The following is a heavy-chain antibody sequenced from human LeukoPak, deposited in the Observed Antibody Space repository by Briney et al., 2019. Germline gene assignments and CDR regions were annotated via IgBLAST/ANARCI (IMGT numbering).Heavy chain of an antibody. CDR3: ARVPIAAAGPAFDP. V-gene: IGHV1-69*04. D-gene: IGHD6-13*01. CDR2: IIPILGIA. CDR1: GGTFSSYA. J-gene: IGHJ5*02. Sequence: ASVKVSCKASGGTFSSYAISWVRQAPGQGLEWMGRIIPILGIANYAQKFQGRVTITADKSTSTAYMELSSLRSEDTAVYYCARVPIAAAGPAFDPWGQGTLVTVPS.